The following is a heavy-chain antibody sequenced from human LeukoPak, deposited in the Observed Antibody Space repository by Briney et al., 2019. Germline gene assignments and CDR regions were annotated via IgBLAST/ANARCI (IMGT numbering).Heavy chain of an antibody. CDR2: IYYSGST. CDR3: ARGGWYLYY. CDR1: GGSISSYY. J-gene: IGHJ4*02. Sequence: PSETLSLTCTVSGGSISSYYWSWIRQPPGRGLEWIGNIYYSGSTNYNPSLKSRVTISVDTSKNQFSLKLSSVTAADTAVYYCARGGWYLYYWGQRTLVTVSS. V-gene: IGHV4-59*01. D-gene: IGHD6-19*01.